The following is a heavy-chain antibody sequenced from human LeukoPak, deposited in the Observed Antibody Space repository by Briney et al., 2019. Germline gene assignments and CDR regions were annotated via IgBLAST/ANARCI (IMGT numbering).Heavy chain of an antibody. CDR1: GFTFSSYA. D-gene: IGHD6-13*01. J-gene: IGHJ4*02. CDR3: AKDRIAAAGQLGY. V-gene: IGHV3-30*02. Sequence: PGGSLRLSCAASGFTFSSYAMHWVRQAPGKGLEWVAFIRYDGSNKYYADSVKGRFTISRDNSKNTLYLQMNSLRAEDTAVYYCAKDRIAAAGQLGYWGQGTLVTVSS. CDR2: IRYDGSNK.